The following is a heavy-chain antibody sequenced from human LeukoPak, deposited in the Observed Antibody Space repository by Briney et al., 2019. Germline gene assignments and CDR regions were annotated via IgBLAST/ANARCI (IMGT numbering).Heavy chain of an antibody. CDR3: ARDKMATIDY. Sequence: SETLSLTCTVSIGSISSTNYYWGWIRQPPGKGLEWIGTIYYSGSTNYNPSLKSRVTISVDTSKNQFSLKLSSVTAADTAVYYCARDKMATIDYWGQGTLVTVSS. CDR2: IYYSGST. J-gene: IGHJ4*02. V-gene: IGHV4-39*07. D-gene: IGHD5-24*01. CDR1: IGSISSTNYY.